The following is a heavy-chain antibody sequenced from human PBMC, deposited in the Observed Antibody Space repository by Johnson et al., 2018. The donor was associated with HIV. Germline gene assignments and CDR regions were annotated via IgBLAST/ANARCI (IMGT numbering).Heavy chain of an antibody. J-gene: IGHJ3*02. V-gene: IGHV3-30*02. Sequence: QMLLVESGGGLVKAGGSLRLSCAASGFTFTNAWMTWVRQAPGKGLEWVAFIRYDGSNKYYAGSVKGRFTISRDNSKNTLYLQMDSLRTDDTAMYYCAKDSFYSGSYGDHDAFDIWGQGTMVTVSS. CDR1: GFTFTNAW. CDR3: AKDSFYSGSYGDHDAFDI. CDR2: IRYDGSNK. D-gene: IGHD1-26*01.